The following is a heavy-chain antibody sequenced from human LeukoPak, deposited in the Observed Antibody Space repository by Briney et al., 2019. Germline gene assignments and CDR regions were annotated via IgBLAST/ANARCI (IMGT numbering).Heavy chain of an antibody. J-gene: IGHJ4*02. Sequence: SETLSLTCAVYGGSFSGYYWSWIRQPPGEGLEWIGEINHSGSTNYNPSLKSRVTISVDTSKNQFSLKLSSVTAADTAVYYCARGRADWGQGTLVTVSS. D-gene: IGHD6-19*01. CDR3: ARGRAD. CDR2: INHSGST. V-gene: IGHV4-34*01. CDR1: GGSFSGYY.